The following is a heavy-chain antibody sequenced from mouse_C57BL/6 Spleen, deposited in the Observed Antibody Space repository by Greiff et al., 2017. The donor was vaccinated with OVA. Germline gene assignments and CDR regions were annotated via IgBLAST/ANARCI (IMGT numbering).Heavy chain of an antibody. CDR2: INPNNGGT. V-gene: IGHV1-26*01. J-gene: IGHJ2*01. CDR3: ARDYRVDY. D-gene: IGHD2-14*01. Sequence: VQLQQSGPELVKPGASVKISCKASGYTFTDYYMYWVKQSHGKSLEWIGDINPNNGGTSYNQKFKGKATLTVDKSSSTAYMELRSLTSEDSAVYYCARDYRVDYWGQGTTLTVSS. CDR1: GYTFTDYY.